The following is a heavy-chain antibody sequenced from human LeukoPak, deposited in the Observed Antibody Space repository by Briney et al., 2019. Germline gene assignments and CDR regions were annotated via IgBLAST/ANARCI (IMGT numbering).Heavy chain of an antibody. CDR1: GDSLSSNNAA. V-gene: IGHV6-1*01. D-gene: IGHD1-26*01. CDR2: TYYRSKLYN. J-gene: IGHJ5*02. Sequence: SQTLSLTCVLSGDSLSSNNAAWNWLRLSPSRGLEWLGRTYYRSKLYNDYAVSVKSRITINPDTSKNQFSLQLNSVTPEDTAVYYCARAQWGYWFVPWGQGTLVTVSS. CDR3: ARAQWGYWFVP.